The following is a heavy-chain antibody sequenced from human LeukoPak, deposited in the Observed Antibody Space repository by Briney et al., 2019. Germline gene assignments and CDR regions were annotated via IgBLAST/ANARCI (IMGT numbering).Heavy chain of an antibody. V-gene: IGHV3-21*01. CDR3: AGASTTVVTPAYYYYGMDV. CDR1: GFTFSNYS. CDR2: ISSSSSYI. D-gene: IGHD4-23*01. Sequence: PGGSLRLSCAASGFTFSNYSMNWVRQAPGKGLEWVSSISSSSSYIYYADSVKGRFTISRDNAKNSLYLHMNSLRAEDTAVYYCAGASTTVVTPAYYYYGMDVWGQGTTVTVSS. J-gene: IGHJ6*02.